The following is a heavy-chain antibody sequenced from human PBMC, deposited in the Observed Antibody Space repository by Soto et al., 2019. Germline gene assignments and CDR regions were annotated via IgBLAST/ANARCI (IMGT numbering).Heavy chain of an antibody. Sequence: QVQLVESGGGLVMPGESLRLSCAASGFTFSDYYMSWIRQAPGKGLEWVADISSSGNTKYYADSVKGRFTVSRDNAENSLYLQMNSLRAEDTAVYYCARRAASGRHFDHWGQGTLVSVSS. V-gene: IGHV3-11*01. CDR1: GFTFSDYY. D-gene: IGHD6-13*01. CDR2: ISSSGNTK. CDR3: ARRAASGRHFDH. J-gene: IGHJ4*02.